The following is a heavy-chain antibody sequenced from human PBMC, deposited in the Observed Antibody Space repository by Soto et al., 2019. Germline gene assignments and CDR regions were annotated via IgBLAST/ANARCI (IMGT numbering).Heavy chain of an antibody. CDR2: ISSSGSTI. D-gene: IGHD2-15*01. CDR1: GFTFSIYE. CDR3: ARQDEYYYGMDV. V-gene: IGHV3-48*03. Sequence: GGSLRLSCAASGFTFSIYEMKWVRHAPGKGLEWVSYISSSGSTIYYADSVKGRFTISRDNAKNSLYLQMNSLRAEDTAVYYCARQDEYYYGMDVWGQGTTVTVSS. J-gene: IGHJ6*02.